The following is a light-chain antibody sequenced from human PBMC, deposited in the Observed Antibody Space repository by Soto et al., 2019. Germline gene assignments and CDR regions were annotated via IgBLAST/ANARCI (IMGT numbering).Light chain of an antibody. Sequence: ASQSVTNSLAWYQQKPGQAPRLLVHDASSRATGIPDRFSGRGSGTDFTLIISRLEPEDFAVYYCQQFAGSFGGGTKVDIK. CDR1: QSVTNS. CDR2: DAS. V-gene: IGKV3-20*01. J-gene: IGKJ4*02. CDR3: QQFAGS.